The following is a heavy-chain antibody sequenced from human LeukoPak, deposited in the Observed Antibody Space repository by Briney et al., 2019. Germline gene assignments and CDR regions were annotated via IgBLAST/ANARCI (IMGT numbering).Heavy chain of an antibody. CDR1: GFTFRNYA. CDR2: MSGGGGTI. D-gene: IGHD6-19*01. V-gene: IGHV3-23*01. Sequence: GGSLRLSCAASGFTFRNYAMSWVRQAPGKGLEWVSAMSGGGGTIYHAPPVRGRFTISRDNSKNTLSLQINSLRVEDTAVYYCAKGSQWLLRGGAYFDSWGQGTPVTVSS. CDR3: AKGSQWLLRGGAYFDS. J-gene: IGHJ4*02.